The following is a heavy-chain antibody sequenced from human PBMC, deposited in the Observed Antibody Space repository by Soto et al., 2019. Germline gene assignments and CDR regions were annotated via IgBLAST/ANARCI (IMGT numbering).Heavy chain of an antibody. CDR2: ISWNSGSI. J-gene: IGHJ6*02. V-gene: IGHV3-9*01. CDR1: GFTFDDYA. D-gene: IGHD4-17*01. CDR3: AKDGGSGGENYYYGMDV. Sequence: ALILSCAASGFTFDDYAMHWVRQAPGKGLEWVSGISWNSGSIGYADSVKGRFTISRDNAKNSLYLQMNSLRAEDTALYYCAKDGGSGGENYYYGMDVWGQGTTVTVSS.